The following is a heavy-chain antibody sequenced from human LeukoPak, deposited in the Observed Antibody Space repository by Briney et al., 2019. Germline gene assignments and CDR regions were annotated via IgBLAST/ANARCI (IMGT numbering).Heavy chain of an antibody. Sequence: SVKVSCKASGYTFTSYGISWVRQAPGQGLEWMGRIIPILGIANYAQKFQGRVTITADKSTSTAYMELSSLTSEDTAFYYCARGVWELLLFDYWGQGTLVTVSS. CDR1: GYTFTSYG. V-gene: IGHV1-69*04. D-gene: IGHD1-26*01. CDR3: ARGVWELLLFDY. CDR2: IIPILGIA. J-gene: IGHJ4*02.